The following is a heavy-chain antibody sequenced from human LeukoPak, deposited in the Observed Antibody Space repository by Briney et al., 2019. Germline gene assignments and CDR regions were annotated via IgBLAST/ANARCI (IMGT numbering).Heavy chain of an antibody. J-gene: IGHJ4*02. CDR1: GFIFSSYT. V-gene: IGHV3-21*01. Sequence: GGSLRLSCAASGFIFSSYTMNWVRQAPGKGLEWVSSITSSSTYIYYADSVKGRFTISRDNAKNSLYLQMNSLRAEDTAVYYCARDLVAASPLWGQGTLVTVSS. CDR2: ITSSSTYI. D-gene: IGHD2-15*01. CDR3: ARDLVAASPL.